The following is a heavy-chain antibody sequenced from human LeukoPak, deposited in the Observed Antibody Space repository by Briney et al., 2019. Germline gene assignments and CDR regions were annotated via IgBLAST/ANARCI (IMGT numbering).Heavy chain of an antibody. Sequence: SETLSLTCTVSGGSISSYYWSWIRQPPGKGLEWIGYIYYSGSTNYNPSLKSRVTISVDTSKNQFSLKLSSVTAADTAVYYCARAAYYYDSSGYYFDYWGQGTLVTVSS. CDR3: ARAAYYYDSSGYYFDY. CDR1: GGSISSYY. CDR2: IYYSGST. V-gene: IGHV4-59*01. J-gene: IGHJ4*02. D-gene: IGHD3-22*01.